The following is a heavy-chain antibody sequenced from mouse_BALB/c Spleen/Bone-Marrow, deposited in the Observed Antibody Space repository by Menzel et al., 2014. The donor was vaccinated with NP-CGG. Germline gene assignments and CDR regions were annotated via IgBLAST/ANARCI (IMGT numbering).Heavy chain of an antibody. CDR1: GYTFTSYY. J-gene: IGHJ2*01. CDR2: INPSNGGT. V-gene: IGHV1S81*02. D-gene: IGHD2-1*01. CDR3: TRYGNYYFDY. Sequence: QVQLKQSGAELVKPGASVKLSCKASGYTFTSYYMYWVKQRPGQGLEWIGEINPSNGGTNFNEKFKSKATLTVDKSSSTAYMQLSSLTSEDSAVYYCTRYGNYYFDYWGQGTTLTVFS.